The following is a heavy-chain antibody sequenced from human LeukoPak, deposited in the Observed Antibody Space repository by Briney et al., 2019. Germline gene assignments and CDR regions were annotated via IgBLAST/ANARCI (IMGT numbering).Heavy chain of an antibody. CDR2: ISGSGDSA. CDR3: AKDGTRGHCSSDSCYFGFDP. D-gene: IGHD2-15*01. CDR1: AFTSLA. Sequence: GGSLRLSCVASAFTSLAMTWVRQAPGEGLEWVSAISGSGDSAYYADSVKGRFTISRDNSKNTLYLQMNSLRAEDTAVYYCAKDGTRGHCSSDSCYFGFDPWGQGTLVTVSS. J-gene: IGHJ5*02. V-gene: IGHV3-23*01.